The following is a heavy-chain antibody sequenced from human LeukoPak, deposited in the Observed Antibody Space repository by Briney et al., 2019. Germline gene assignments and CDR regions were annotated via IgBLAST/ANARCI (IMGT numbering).Heavy chain of an antibody. Sequence: PGGSLRPSCAAPGFTFRSHWMTWVRQAPGKGLKWASIFSGSGGSTQYADSVEGRFTISRDNSKNTLYLQMNSLRADDTAVYYCAQGYCSATSCYHLNWFDPWGQGTLVTVSS. D-gene: IGHD2-15*01. V-gene: IGHV3-23*01. CDR2: FSGSGGST. CDR1: GFTFRSHW. CDR3: AQGYCSATSCYHLNWFDP. J-gene: IGHJ5*02.